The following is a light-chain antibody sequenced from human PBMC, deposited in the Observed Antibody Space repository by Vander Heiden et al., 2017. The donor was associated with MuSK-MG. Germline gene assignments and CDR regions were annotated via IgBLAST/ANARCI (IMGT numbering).Light chain of an antibody. Sequence: DTQMTQSPSSLSASVGDRVTITYRASQDIASYVNWFQQKPGRAPKLLIFITSFLQGGVPSRFSGSGSGTDFTLTISNLHPEDFGTYYCQQSYRIPHTFGQGTKLXMK. CDR3: QQSYRIPHT. CDR2: ITS. CDR1: QDIASY. J-gene: IGKJ2*01. V-gene: IGKV1-39*01.